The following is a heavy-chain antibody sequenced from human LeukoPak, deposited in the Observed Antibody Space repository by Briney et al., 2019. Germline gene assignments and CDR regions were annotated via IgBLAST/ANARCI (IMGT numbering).Heavy chain of an antibody. J-gene: IGHJ4*02. CDR2: ISGSGGST. CDR1: GFTFSSYA. CDR3: STLTSRGLSDS. Sequence: GGSLRLSCAASGFTFSSYAMSWVRQAPGKGLEWVSAISGSGGSTYYADSVKGRFTISRDNSKNTLYLQMNSLRAEDTAVYYCSTLTSRGLSDSWGQGTLVTVSS. V-gene: IGHV3-23*01. D-gene: IGHD4-11*01.